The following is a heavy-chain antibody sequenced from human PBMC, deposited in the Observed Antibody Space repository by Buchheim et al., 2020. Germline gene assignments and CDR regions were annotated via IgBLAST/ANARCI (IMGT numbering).Heavy chain of an antibody. Sequence: EVQLLESGGGLIQPGGSLRLSCAASGFPFSSYAMSWVRQAPGKGLEWVSSFSGSSGTTYYADSVKGRFNISRDNSKNTHDLQMNSLRAGDTAVYYCAKETVTAGAGYYGMDVWGQGTT. V-gene: IGHV3-23*01. CDR3: AKETVTAGAGYYGMDV. D-gene: IGHD4-17*01. CDR1: GFPFSSYA. J-gene: IGHJ6*01. CDR2: FSGSSGTT.